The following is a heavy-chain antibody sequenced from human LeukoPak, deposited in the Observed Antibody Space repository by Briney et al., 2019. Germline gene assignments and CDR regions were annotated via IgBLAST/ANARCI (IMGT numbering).Heavy chain of an antibody. J-gene: IGHJ4*02. CDR3: AKDRVLVVPAAIFDY. V-gene: IGHV3-23*01. CDR1: GFTFSSYA. CDR2: ISNSGGNT. D-gene: IGHD2-2*01. Sequence: PGGSLRLSCAASGFTFSSYAMSWVRQAPGKGLEWASGISNSGGNTYYADSVKGRFTISRDYSKNTLYLQMNSLRAEDTAVYYCAKDRVLVVPAAIFDYWGQGTLVTVSS.